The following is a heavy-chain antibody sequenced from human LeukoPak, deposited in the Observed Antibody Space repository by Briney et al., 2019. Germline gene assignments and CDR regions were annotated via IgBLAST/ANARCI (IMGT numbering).Heavy chain of an antibody. CDR3: ARALGPYGSGSSYYFDY. Sequence: SETLSLTCTVSGGSITSYYWSWIRQPPGKGLEWTAYIYYSGSTKYNPSLKSRVTMSVDTSKNQFSLKVHSATAADTAVYYCARALGPYGSGSSYYFDYWGQGTLLTVSS. J-gene: IGHJ4*02. CDR1: GGSITSYY. D-gene: IGHD3-10*01. V-gene: IGHV4-59*01. CDR2: IYYSGST.